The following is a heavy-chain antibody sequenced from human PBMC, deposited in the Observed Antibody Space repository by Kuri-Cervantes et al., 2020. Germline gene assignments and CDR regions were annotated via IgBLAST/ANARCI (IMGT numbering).Heavy chain of an antibody. J-gene: IGHJ6*03. CDR2: INPNNGGT. CDR3: AILTSAAASSGYYYMDV. CDR1: GYTFTGYY. Sequence: ASVKVSCKASGYTFTGYYMNWVRQAPGQGLEWMGWINPNNGGTNYAKKFQGRVTMTRDTSVSTAYMELSSLRSDDTALYYCAILTSAAASSGYYYMDVWGKGTTVTVSS. D-gene: IGHD6-13*01. V-gene: IGHV1-2*02.